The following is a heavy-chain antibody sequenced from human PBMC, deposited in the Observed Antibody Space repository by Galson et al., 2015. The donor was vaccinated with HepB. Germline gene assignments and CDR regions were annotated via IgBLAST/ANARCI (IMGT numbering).Heavy chain of an antibody. D-gene: IGHD6-13*01. Sequence: SLRLSCAASGFTFSSYGMHWVRQAPGKGLEWVAVISYDGSNKYYADSVKGRFTISRDNSKNTLYLQMNSLRAEDTAVYYCAREPFSPVAAAGTHNWFDPWGQGTLVTVSS. CDR1: GFTFSSYG. CDR3: AREPFSPVAAAGTHNWFDP. V-gene: IGHV3-30*03. J-gene: IGHJ5*02. CDR2: ISYDGSNK.